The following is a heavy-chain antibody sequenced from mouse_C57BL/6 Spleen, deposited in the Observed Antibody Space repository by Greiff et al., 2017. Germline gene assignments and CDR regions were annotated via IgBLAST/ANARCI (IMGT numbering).Heavy chain of an antibody. V-gene: IGHV1-69*01. CDR2: IDPSDSYT. D-gene: IGHD3-2*02. CDR1: GYTFTSYW. CDR3: ARSGGTWYFDV. J-gene: IGHJ1*03. Sequence: VKLQQPGAELVMPGASVKLSCKASGYTFTSYWMHWVKQRPGQGLEWIGEIDPSDSYTNYNQKFKGKSTLTVDKSSSTAYMQLSSLTSEDSAVYYCARSGGTWYFDVWGTGTTVTVSS.